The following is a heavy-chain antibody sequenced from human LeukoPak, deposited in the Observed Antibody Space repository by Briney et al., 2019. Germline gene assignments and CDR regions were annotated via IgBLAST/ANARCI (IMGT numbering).Heavy chain of an antibody. Sequence: GGSPRLSSAASGFSFSSYAMSWVRQAPGEGREWVSAISGRGGSTYYEDSVKGRFTTSIDNSNNTLYQQMNSLRAEDTAVYYCAKDRIWGCGSKYFDYWGEGTLVTVSS. V-gene: IGHV3-23*01. D-gene: IGHD3-16*01. CDR1: GFSFSSYA. CDR2: ISGRGGST. J-gene: IGHJ4*02. CDR3: AKDRIWGCGSKYFDY.